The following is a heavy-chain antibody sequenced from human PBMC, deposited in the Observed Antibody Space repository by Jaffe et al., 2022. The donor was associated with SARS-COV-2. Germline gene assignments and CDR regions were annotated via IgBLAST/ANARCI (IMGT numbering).Heavy chain of an antibody. V-gene: IGHV3-23*01. CDR3: SKRLGYDMSTPIDFDN. CDR2: ISGSGSRT. D-gene: IGHD3-16*01. Sequence: EVQLLESGGDLVQPGGSLRLSCAASGFNFSSSAMTWVRQAPGRGLEFIASISGSGSRTYNADSMKGRFTVSRDNSENTLYLQMTSLRAEDTAVYYCSKRLGYDMSTPIDFDNWGPGTLVTVSS. J-gene: IGHJ4*02. CDR1: GFNFSSSA.